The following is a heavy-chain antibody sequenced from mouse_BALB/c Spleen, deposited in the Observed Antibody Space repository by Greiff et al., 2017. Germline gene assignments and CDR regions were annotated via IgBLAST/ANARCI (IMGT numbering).Heavy chain of an antibody. J-gene: IGHJ3*01. CDR2: IDPENGDT. V-gene: IGHV14-4*02. D-gene: IGHD1-1*01. Sequence: PLQQSGAELVRSGASVKLSCTASGFNIKDYYMHWVKQRPEQGLEWIGWIDPENGDTEYAPKFQGKATMTADTSSNTAYLQLSSLTSEDTAVYYCTKSFYYYGSSYVWFAYWGQGTLVTVSA. CDR1: GFNIKDYY. CDR3: TKSFYYYGSSYVWFAY.